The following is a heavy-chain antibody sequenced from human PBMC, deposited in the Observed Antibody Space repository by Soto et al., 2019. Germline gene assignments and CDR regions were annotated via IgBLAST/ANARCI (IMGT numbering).Heavy chain of an antibody. J-gene: IGHJ4*02. V-gene: IGHV3-33*01. Sequence: GGSLRLSCAASGFTFSSYGMHWVRQAPGKGLEWVAFIWHDGGNKFYAESVKGRFTISRDNSKNTLYLQMTSLSAEDTAMYYCTRDGDVNTGFGKDYWGQGTLVTVSS. CDR1: GFTFSSYG. CDR3: TRDGDVNTGFGKDY. D-gene: IGHD3-16*01. CDR2: IWHDGGNK.